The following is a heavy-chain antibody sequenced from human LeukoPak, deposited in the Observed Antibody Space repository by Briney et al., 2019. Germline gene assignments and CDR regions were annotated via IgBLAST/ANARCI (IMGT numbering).Heavy chain of an antibody. Sequence: ASVKVSCKASGYTFTSYDINWVRQATGQGLGWMGWMNPNSGNTGYAQKFQGRVTITRNTSISTAYMELSSLRSEDTAVYYCARGGYDFWSGYVNYFDYWGQGTLVTVSS. D-gene: IGHD3-3*01. V-gene: IGHV1-8*03. J-gene: IGHJ4*02. CDR2: MNPNSGNT. CDR3: ARGGYDFWSGYVNYFDY. CDR1: GYTFTSYD.